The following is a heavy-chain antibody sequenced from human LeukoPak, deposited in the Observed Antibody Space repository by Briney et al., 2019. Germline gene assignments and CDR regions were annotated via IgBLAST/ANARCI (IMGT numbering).Heavy chain of an antibody. Sequence: SPGGSLRLSCTASGFTFSNSAMNWVRQVPGKGLEWVSSIDYDSSHIYYAASVRGRFTISRDNARNSVYLQMNSLRVEDTAVYYCARDPLRDLRVGHYNYWGQGTLVAVSS. CDR2: IDYDSSHI. V-gene: IGHV3-21*01. J-gene: IGHJ4*02. D-gene: IGHD3-3*01. CDR3: ARDPLRDLRVGHYNY. CDR1: GFTFSNSA.